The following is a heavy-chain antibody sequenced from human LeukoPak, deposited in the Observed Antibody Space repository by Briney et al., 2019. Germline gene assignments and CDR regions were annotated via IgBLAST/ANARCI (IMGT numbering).Heavy chain of an antibody. J-gene: IGHJ4*02. D-gene: IGHD3-16*02. CDR1: GFTFSNFW. Sequence: GSLRLSCAASGFTFSNFWLIWVRQAPGKGLEWVANINQDGREKYYVDSVKGRFTISRDNAKNSLYLQMNSLRAEDTAVYYCARGSFLITFGGLIVWGQGTLVTVSS. V-gene: IGHV3-7*04. CDR2: INQDGREK. CDR3: ARGSFLITFGGLIV.